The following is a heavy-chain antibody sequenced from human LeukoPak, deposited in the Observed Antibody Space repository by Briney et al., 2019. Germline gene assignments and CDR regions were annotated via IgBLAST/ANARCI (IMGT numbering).Heavy chain of an antibody. J-gene: IGHJ6*03. V-gene: IGHV4-59*01. CDR1: GGSMSSYY. D-gene: IGHD3-3*01. Sequence: ASETLSLTCTVSGGSMSSYYWSWIRQPPGKGLEWIGYSYYSGSTNYNPSLKSRVTISVDTSKNHFSLKLSSVTAADTAVYYCARGGGDFWSTYYSDYYMDVWGKGTTVTVSS. CDR3: ARGGGDFWSTYYSDYYMDV. CDR2: SYYSGST.